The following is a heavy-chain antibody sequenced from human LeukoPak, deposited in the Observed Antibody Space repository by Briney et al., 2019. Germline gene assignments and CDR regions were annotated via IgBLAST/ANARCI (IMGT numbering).Heavy chain of an antibody. CDR1: GGTFSSYA. D-gene: IGHD6-19*01. Sequence: SVKVSCKASGGTFSSYAISWVRQAPGQGLEWMGRIIPIFGTANYAQKFQGRVTITTDESTSTAYMELSSLRSEDTAVYYCARGVADYYYYYMDVWGKGTTVTVSS. J-gene: IGHJ6*03. CDR3: ARGVADYYYYYMDV. V-gene: IGHV1-69*05. CDR2: IIPIFGTA.